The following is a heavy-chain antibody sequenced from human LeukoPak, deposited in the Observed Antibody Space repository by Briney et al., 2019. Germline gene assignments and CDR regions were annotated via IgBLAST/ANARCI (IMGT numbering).Heavy chain of an antibody. CDR2: MNPNSGNT. CDR3: ARCERGSVPGIAVAGTIWFDP. Sequence: ASVKVSCKASGYTFTSYDINWVRQAAGQGLEWMGWMNPNSGNTGYAQKFQGRVTITRNTSISTAYMELSSLRSEDTAVYYCARCERGSVPGIAVAGTIWFDPWGQGTLVTVSS. V-gene: IGHV1-8*03. CDR1: GYTFTSYD. D-gene: IGHD6-19*01. J-gene: IGHJ5*02.